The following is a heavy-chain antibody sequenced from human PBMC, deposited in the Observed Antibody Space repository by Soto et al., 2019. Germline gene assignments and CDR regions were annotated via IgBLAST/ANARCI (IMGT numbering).Heavy chain of an antibody. D-gene: IGHD6-13*01. J-gene: IGHJ5*02. CDR3: ARDVPAISGYSDL. V-gene: IGHV1-69*13. CDR1: GGTFSSYA. Sequence: SVKVSCKASGGTFSSYAISWVRQAPGQGLEWMGGIIPIFGTANYAQKFQGRVTITADESKSKAYMELSSLRSEDTAVYYCARDVPAISGYSDLWGHGTLVTVSS. CDR2: IIPIFGTA.